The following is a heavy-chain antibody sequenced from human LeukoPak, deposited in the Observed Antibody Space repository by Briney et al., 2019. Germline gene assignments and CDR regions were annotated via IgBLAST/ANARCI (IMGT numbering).Heavy chain of an antibody. J-gene: IGHJ3*02. D-gene: IGHD3-16*02. CDR3: ARAWGIYDYVWGSYHYTAFDM. Sequence: PSETLSLTCTVPGGSINSTNYYWGWIRQSPGKGLDWIGTIYYSGSTFYNSSLKSRLTISIDTSKNQFSMKLKSVTAADTAVYFCARAWGIYDYVWGSYHYTAFDMWGQGTMVTVSS. CDR2: IYYSGST. CDR1: GGSINSTNYY. V-gene: IGHV4-39*07.